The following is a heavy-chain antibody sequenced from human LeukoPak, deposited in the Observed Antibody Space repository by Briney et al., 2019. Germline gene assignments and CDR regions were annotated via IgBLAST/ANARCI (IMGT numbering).Heavy chain of an antibody. V-gene: IGHV3-13*01. Sequence: PGGSLRLSCAASGFTFSSYDMHWIRQATGKGLEWVSAIGTAGDTYYSGSVKGRFTISRENAKNSLYLQMNSLRAGDTAVYYCARGSEGAFDIWGQGTMVTVSS. CDR2: IGTAGDT. CDR1: GFTFSSYD. J-gene: IGHJ3*02. D-gene: IGHD3-10*01. CDR3: ARGSEGAFDI.